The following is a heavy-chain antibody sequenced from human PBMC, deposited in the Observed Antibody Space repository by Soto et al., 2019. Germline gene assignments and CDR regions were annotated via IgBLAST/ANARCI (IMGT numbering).Heavy chain of an antibody. D-gene: IGHD1-26*01. V-gene: IGHV3-48*03. Sequence: EVQLVESGGGLIQPGGSLRLSCAASGFTFSSSEMYWVRQAPGKGLEWVSYIHPSGQPIFYADSVKGRFTISRDNAKNSLYMQMSSLIAEDSAGYYCARRASRWGQGTMVTVSS. CDR1: GFTFSSSE. J-gene: IGHJ3*01. CDR3: ARRASR. CDR2: IHPSGQPI.